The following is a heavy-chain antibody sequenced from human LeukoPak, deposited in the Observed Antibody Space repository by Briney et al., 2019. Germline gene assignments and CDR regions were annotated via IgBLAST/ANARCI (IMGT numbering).Heavy chain of an antibody. CDR2: IYYSGST. CDR1: GGSVSSGSYY. D-gene: IGHD3-22*01. CDR3: ARYYDSRGYYYD. Sequence: PSETLSLTCTVSGGSVSSGSYYWSWIRQPPGKGLEWIGYIYYSGSTNYNFSLKSRVTISIDTSKNQFSLKLSSVTAADTAVYYCARYYDSRGYYYDWGQGTLVTVSS. J-gene: IGHJ4*02. V-gene: IGHV4-61*01.